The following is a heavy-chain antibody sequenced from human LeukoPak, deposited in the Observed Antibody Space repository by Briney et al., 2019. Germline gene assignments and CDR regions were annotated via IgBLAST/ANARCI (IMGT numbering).Heavy chain of an antibody. V-gene: IGHV1-8*01. J-gene: IGHJ5*02. CDR2: MNPNSGNT. CDR3: ARGGEWNYDYIWGSYSPDGKWFDP. D-gene: IGHD3-16*01. Sequence: GASVKVSCKASGYTFTSCDTIWVRQATGQGLEWMGWMNPNSGNTGYAQKFQGRVTMTRNTSISTAYMELSSLRSEDTAVYYCARGGEWNYDYIWGSYSPDGKWFDPWGQGTLVTVSS. CDR1: GYTFTSCD.